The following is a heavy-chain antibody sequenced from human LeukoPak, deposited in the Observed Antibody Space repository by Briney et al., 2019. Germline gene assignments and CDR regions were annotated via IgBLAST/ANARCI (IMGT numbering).Heavy chain of an antibody. D-gene: IGHD3-10*01. CDR2: IYYSGST. J-gene: IGHJ3*02. CDR1: GGSISSYY. Sequence: SETLSLTCTVSGGSISSYYWSWIRQPPGKGLEWIGYIYYSGSTNYNPSLKSRVTISVDTSKNQFSLKLSSVTAADTAVYYCATVVRGPIGAFDIWGQGTMVTVSS. V-gene: IGHV4-59*01. CDR3: ATVVRGPIGAFDI.